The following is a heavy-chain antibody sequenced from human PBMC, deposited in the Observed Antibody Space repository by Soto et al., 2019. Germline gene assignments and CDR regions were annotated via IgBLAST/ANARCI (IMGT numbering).Heavy chain of an antibody. D-gene: IGHD5-12*01. CDR2: IYPGDSDT. CDR3: ARRGGWLQGKYYFDY. V-gene: IGHV5-51*01. J-gene: IGHJ4*02. CDR1: GYTFTNYW. Sequence: GESLKISCKGSGYTFTNYWIGWVRQMPGKGLEWMGIIYPGDSDTKYNPSFQGQVTISADKSITTTYLQWSSLKASDTAMYYCARRGGWLQGKYYFDYWGQGTLVTVSS.